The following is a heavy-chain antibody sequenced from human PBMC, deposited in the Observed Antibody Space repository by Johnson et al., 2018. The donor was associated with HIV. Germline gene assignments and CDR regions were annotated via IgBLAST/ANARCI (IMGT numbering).Heavy chain of an antibody. Sequence: QVQLVESGGGVVRPGGSLRLSCAASGFSFSDHYMSWIRQAPGKGLEWVSYISSSGSTMYYADSVKGRFTISRDNAKNTLYLQMNSLRVEDTAVNFCAKVIGEPGIWGQGTMVTVSS. D-gene: IGHD1-26*01. V-gene: IGHV3-11*01. CDR1: GFSFSDHY. CDR3: AKVIGEPGI. J-gene: IGHJ3*02. CDR2: ISSSGSTM.